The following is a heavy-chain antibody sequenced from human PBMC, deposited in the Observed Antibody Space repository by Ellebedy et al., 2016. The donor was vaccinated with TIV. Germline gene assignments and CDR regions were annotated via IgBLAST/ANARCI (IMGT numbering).Heavy chain of an antibody. D-gene: IGHD3-10*01. V-gene: IGHV2-5*02. CDR1: GFSLSTSGVG. CDR2: IYWDDDK. J-gene: IGHJ4*02. Sequence: SGPTLVKPTQTLTLTCTFSGFSLSTSGVGVGWIRQPPGKALEWLALIYWDDDKRYSPSLKSRLTITKDTSKNQVVLTMTNMDPVDTATYYRAHRVEVRGVIMTMNRGFDYWGQGTLVTVSS. CDR3: AHRVEVRGVIMTMNRGFDY.